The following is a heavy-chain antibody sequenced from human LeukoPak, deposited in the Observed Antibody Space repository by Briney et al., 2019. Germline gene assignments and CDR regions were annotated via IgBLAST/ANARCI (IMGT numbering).Heavy chain of an antibody. CDR3: ARDREGATGFDI. D-gene: IGHD1-26*01. Sequence: SETLSLTCTASGGSISSYYWSWIRQPPGKGLEWIGYIYYSGSTNYNPSLKSRVTISVDTSKNQFSLKLSSVTAADTAVYYCARDREGATGFDIWGQGTMVTVSS. CDR2: IYYSGST. J-gene: IGHJ3*02. CDR1: GGSISSYY. V-gene: IGHV4-59*01.